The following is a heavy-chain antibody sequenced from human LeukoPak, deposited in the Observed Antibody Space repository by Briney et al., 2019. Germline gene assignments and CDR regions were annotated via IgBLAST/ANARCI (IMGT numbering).Heavy chain of an antibody. Sequence: SETLSLTCTVSGGSISSYYWSWIRQPPGKGLEWIGYISYSGSTNYNPSLKSRVTISVDTSKNQFSLKLSSVTAADTAVYYCARGLYYYGSGSHYFDYWGQGTLVTVSS. J-gene: IGHJ4*02. CDR3: ARGLYYYGSGSHYFDY. CDR2: ISYSGST. CDR1: GGSISSYY. V-gene: IGHV4-59*08. D-gene: IGHD3-10*01.